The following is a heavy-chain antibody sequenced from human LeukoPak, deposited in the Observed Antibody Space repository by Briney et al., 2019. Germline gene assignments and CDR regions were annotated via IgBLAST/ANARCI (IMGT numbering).Heavy chain of an antibody. V-gene: IGHV3-7*01. CDR1: GFTFSSYS. CDR2: IKEDGSEK. CDR3: VRKSTMLRGVIDY. D-gene: IGHD3-10*01. J-gene: IGHJ4*02. Sequence: GGSLRLSCAASGFTFSSYSMSWVRQAPGKGLEWVANIKEDGSEKYYVDSVKGRFTISRDNANNSLYLQMTSLRAEETAVYYCVRKSTMLRGVIDYWGQGTLVTVSS.